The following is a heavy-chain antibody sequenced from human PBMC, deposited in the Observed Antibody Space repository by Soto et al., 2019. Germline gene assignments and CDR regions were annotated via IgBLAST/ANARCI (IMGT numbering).Heavy chain of an antibody. Sequence: ASVKVSCKASGYTFTSYGISWVRQAPGQGLGWRGWISGYNGNTNYAQKLQGRVTMTTDTSTSTAYMELRSLRSDDTAVYYCARLDFWSGYYAFDYWGQGTLVTVSS. V-gene: IGHV1-18*01. CDR3: ARLDFWSGYYAFDY. CDR1: GYTFTSYG. J-gene: IGHJ4*02. CDR2: ISGYNGNT. D-gene: IGHD3-3*01.